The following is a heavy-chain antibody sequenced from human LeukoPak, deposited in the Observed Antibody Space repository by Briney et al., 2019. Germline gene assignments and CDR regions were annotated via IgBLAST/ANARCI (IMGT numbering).Heavy chain of an antibody. Sequence: PSETLSLTCSVSGASITSGTYYWGWIRQPPGKGLEWVGTIYHSGTTYYNPSLKSRVTISVDTSRNHSSLKVISVTAADTAMFFCARWTTTATMGAFDIWGQGTMVTVSS. CDR3: ARWTTTATMGAFDI. V-gene: IGHV4-39*07. D-gene: IGHD4-17*01. J-gene: IGHJ3*02. CDR2: IYHSGTT. CDR1: GASITSGTYY.